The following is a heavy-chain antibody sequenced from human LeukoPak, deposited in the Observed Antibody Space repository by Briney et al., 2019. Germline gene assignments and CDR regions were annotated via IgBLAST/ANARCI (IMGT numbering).Heavy chain of an antibody. CDR2: IRSKANSYAT. CDR3: TSGLLRLGELSKDY. Sequence: GGSLRLSCAASGFTFSDSAMHWVRQASGKGLEWVGRIRSKANSYATAYAASVKGRFTISRDDSKNTAYLQMNSLKTEDTAVYYCTSGLLRLGELSKDYWGQGTLVTVPS. J-gene: IGHJ4*02. CDR1: GFTFSDSA. V-gene: IGHV3-73*01. D-gene: IGHD3-16*02.